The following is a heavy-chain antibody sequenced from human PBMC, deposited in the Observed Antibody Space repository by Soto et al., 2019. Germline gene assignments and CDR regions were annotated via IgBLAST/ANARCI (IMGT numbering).Heavy chain of an antibody. D-gene: IGHD1-26*01. CDR3: ARISRDWYSRWYFDL. Sequence: QVTLKESGPVLVKPTETLTLTCTVSGFSLSNARMGVSWIRQPPGKALEWLAHIFSNDEKSYSTSLKSRLTISKDTSKSQVVLTMTNMDTVDTATYYCARISRDWYSRWYFDLWGRGTLVTVSS. CDR1: GFSLSNARMG. CDR2: IFSNDEK. J-gene: IGHJ2*01. V-gene: IGHV2-26*01.